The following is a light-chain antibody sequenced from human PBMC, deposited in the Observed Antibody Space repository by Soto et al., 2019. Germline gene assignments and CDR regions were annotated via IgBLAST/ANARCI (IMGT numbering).Light chain of an antibody. J-gene: IGKJ5*01. CDR2: KAS. V-gene: IGKV1-5*03. Sequence: EIQMTQAPSTQGRPLGASVTITCQASQTISSWLAWYQQKPGKAPKLLIYKASTLKSGVPSRFSGSGSGTECTLTIRSLQPEDGATDYGQQLDSYPITVGKGKRLEIK. CDR3: QQLDSYPIT. CDR1: QTISSW.